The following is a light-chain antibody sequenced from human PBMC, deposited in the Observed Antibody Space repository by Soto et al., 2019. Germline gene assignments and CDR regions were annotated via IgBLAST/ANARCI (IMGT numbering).Light chain of an antibody. CDR2: GAS. CDR1: QRVSSN. Sequence: EIVMTQSPATLSVSPGERATLSCRASQRVSSNLAWYQQKPGQAPRLLIYGASTRATGIPARFSGSGSGTEFTLTISILQSEDFALYYCQQYNNWPPLTFGGGTKVEIK. V-gene: IGKV3-15*01. CDR3: QQYNNWPPLT. J-gene: IGKJ4*01.